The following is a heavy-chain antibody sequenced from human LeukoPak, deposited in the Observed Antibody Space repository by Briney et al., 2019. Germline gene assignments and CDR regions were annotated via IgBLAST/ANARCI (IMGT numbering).Heavy chain of an antibody. D-gene: IGHD1-26*01. CDR2: IWYDGSNK. CDR1: GFTFSSYG. J-gene: IGHJ1*01. Sequence: GGSLRLSCAASGFTFSSYGMHWVRQAPGKGLEWVAVIWYDGSNKYYADSVKGRFTISRDNSKNTLYLQMNSLRAEDTAVYYCAASSGSDEYFQHWGQGTLVTVSS. CDR3: AASSGSDEYFQH. V-gene: IGHV3-33*01.